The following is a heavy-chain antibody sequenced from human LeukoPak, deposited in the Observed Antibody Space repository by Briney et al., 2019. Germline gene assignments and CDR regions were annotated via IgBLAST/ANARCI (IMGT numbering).Heavy chain of an antibody. CDR2: ISYDGINE. D-gene: IGHD3-22*01. CDR3: AKISGYYPSDY. J-gene: IGHJ4*02. V-gene: IGHV3-30-3*02. Sequence: PGGSLRLSCAASGFTFSSNAMHWVRQAPGKGLEWVTVISYDGINEYYADSVKGRFTISRDNSKNTLFLQMNSLRAEDTAVYYCAKISGYYPSDYWGQGTLVTVSS. CDR1: GFTFSSNA.